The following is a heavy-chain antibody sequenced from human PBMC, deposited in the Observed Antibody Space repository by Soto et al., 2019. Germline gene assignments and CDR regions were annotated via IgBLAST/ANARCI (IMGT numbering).Heavy chain of an antibody. CDR3: ASDQAQPQLYFDY. CDR1: GGSISSGGYY. CDR2: IYYSGST. Sequence: QVQLQESGPGLVKPSQTLSLTCTVSGGSISSGGYYWSWIRQHPGKGLEWIGYIYYSGSTYYNPSLQSRVTISVDTSKNQFSLKLSSVTAADTAVYYCASDQAQPQLYFDYWGQGTLVTVSS. D-gene: IGHD6-13*01. V-gene: IGHV4-31*03. J-gene: IGHJ4*02.